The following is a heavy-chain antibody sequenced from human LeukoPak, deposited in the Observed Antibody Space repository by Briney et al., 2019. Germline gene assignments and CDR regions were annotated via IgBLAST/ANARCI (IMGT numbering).Heavy chain of an antibody. CDR3: ARDGTAPGLYFDL. J-gene: IGHJ4*01. Sequence: GGSLRLSCAVSGFTFSDFWMNWVCRSQGKGLEWVASINQNGGETSYVDSVKGRFTISRDNPKNSLYLQMSSLRAEDTAVYYCARDGTAPGLYFDLWGQGTLVTVSS. D-gene: IGHD6-13*01. CDR1: GFTFSDFW. CDR2: INQNGGET. V-gene: IGHV3-7*01.